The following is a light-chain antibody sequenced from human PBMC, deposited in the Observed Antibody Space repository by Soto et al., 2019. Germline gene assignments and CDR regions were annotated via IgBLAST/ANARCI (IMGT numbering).Light chain of an antibody. J-gene: IGKJ1*01. V-gene: IGKV4-1*01. Sequence: DIVMTQSPDSLAVSLGERATINCKSSQSVLYSSNNKNFLTWYQQKPGQAPKLLIYWASTRESGVPDRFSGSGSGTDFTLTISSLQAEDVAVYYCHQSPSIPPTFCQGTKVEIK. CDR2: WAS. CDR3: HQSPSIPPT. CDR1: QSVLYSSNNKNF.